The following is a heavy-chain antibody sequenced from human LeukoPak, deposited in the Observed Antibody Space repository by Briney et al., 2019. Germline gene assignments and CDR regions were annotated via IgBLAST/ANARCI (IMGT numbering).Heavy chain of an antibody. CDR2: IYYSGST. D-gene: IGHD6-13*01. CDR1: GGSSSTYY. J-gene: IGHJ4*02. V-gene: IGHV4-59*08. CDR3: AIAAAGTDY. Sequence: SETLSLTCTGSGGSSSTYYWSWIRQPPGKGLEWIGYIYYSGSTNYNPSLKSRVTISVDTSKNPFSLKLSSVTAADTAVYYCAIAAAGTDYWGQGTLVTVSS.